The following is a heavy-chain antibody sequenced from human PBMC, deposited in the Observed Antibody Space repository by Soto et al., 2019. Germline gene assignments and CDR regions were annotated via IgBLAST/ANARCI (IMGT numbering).Heavy chain of an antibody. CDR3: ARASDTSGYYY. Sequence: QVQLGQFESAVKKPGSSVRVSCKVSGGAFKNSAISWVRQGPGQGLEWVGGILPVFDELNYAPKLQGRVTITADEATSTGHLELGSLTSEDTAVYFCARASDTSGYYYWGQGTLVTVSS. D-gene: IGHD3-3*01. J-gene: IGHJ4*02. CDR1: GGAFKNSA. V-gene: IGHV1-69*01. CDR2: ILPVFDEL.